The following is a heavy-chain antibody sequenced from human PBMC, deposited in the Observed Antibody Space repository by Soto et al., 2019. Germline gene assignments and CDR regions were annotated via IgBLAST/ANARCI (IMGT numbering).Heavy chain of an antibody. D-gene: IGHD3-3*01. J-gene: IGHJ5*02. V-gene: IGHV4-34*01. CDR2: INYSGST. CDR3: ATRITVFGLLIPPFDP. Sequence: SETLSLTCAVYGGSFANYYWNWIRQPPGKGLEWIGEINYSGSTDYNPSLESRVTISVDTSKNQFSLNLSSVTAADTAIYYCATRITVFGLLIPPFDPWGQGTQVTVS. CDR1: GGSFANYY.